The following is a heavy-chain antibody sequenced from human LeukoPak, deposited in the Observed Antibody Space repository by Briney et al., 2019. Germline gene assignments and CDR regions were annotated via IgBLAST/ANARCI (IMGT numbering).Heavy chain of an antibody. V-gene: IGHV4-38-2*01. CDR3: ARHYFDVWYFDL. CDR2: IYHSGST. J-gene: IGHJ2*01. Sequence: PSETLSLTCAVSGYSISSGYYWGWIRQPPGKGLEWIGGIYHSGSTYYNPSLKSRVTISVDTSKNQFSLKLSSVTAADTAVYYCARHYFDVWYFDLWGRGTLVTVSS. CDR1: GYSISSGYY. D-gene: IGHD2/OR15-2a*01.